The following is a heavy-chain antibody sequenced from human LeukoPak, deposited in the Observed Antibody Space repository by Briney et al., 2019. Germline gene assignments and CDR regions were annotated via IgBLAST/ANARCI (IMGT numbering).Heavy chain of an antibody. CDR1: DDSITIYY. Sequence: SETLSLTCTVSDDSITIYYWSWIRQPPGKGLEWIGYIDHTGITNYNPSLKSRVTISVDTSKNQFSLKLSSVTAADTAVYYCARVGGMGGSYRLAFDIWGQGTMVTVSS. J-gene: IGHJ3*02. CDR3: ARVGGMGGSYRLAFDI. D-gene: IGHD3-16*02. CDR2: IDHTGIT. V-gene: IGHV4-59*01.